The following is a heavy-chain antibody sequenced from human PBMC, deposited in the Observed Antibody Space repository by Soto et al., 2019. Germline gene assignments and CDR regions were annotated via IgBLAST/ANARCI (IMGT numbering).Heavy chain of an antibody. D-gene: IGHD2-21*01. CDR3: ARDKRLYCGGGCYSPLDY. V-gene: IGHV3-23*01. Sequence: GGSLRLSCAASGFTFSSYAMSWVRQATGKGLEWVSAISGSGGSTYYADSVKGRFTISRDNSKNTLYLQMNSLRAEDTAVYYFARDKRLYCGGGCYSPLDYWGQGTLVTVSS. CDR2: ISGSGGST. J-gene: IGHJ4*02. CDR1: GFTFSSYA.